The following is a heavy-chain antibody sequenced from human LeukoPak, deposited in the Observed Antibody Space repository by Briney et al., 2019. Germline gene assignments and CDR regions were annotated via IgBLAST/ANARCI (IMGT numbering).Heavy chain of an antibody. CDR1: GFTLSRHS. J-gene: IGHJ4*02. CDR3: ARGGHRQKEF. Sequence: PGGSLRLSCAVSGFTLSRHSINWVRQAPGRGLEWVSSISTSSSYLNYADSVKGRFTISRDNARNSVFLQMSSLRAEDTAVYYWARGGHRQKEFWGQGTLVTVSS. D-gene: IGHD3-10*01. V-gene: IGHV3-21*01. CDR2: ISTSSSYL.